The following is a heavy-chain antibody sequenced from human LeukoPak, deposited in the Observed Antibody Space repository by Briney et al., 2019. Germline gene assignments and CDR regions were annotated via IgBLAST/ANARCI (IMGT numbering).Heavy chain of an antibody. CDR3: AKSYGSGSYPDSHH. D-gene: IGHD3-10*01. CDR1: GFTFSSYA. J-gene: IGHJ5*02. CDR2: ISGSGGST. V-gene: IGHV3-23*01. Sequence: PGGSLRLSCAASGFTFSSYAMSWVRQAPGKGLEWVSAISGSGGSTYYADSVKGRFTISRDNSKNTLYLQMNSLRAEDTAVYYCAKSYGSGSYPDSHHWGQGTLVTVSS.